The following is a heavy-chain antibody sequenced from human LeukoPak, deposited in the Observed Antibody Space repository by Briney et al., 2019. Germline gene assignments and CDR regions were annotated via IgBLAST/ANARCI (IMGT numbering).Heavy chain of an antibody. D-gene: IGHD4-11*01. CDR3: ARDPTRSGLDY. J-gene: IGHJ4*02. CDR1: GGSISSYY. V-gene: IGHV4-59*01. Sequence: KASETLSLTCTVSGGSISSYYWSWIRQPPGKGLEWIGYIYYSGSTNYNLSLKSRVTISVDTSKNQFSLKLSSVTAADTAVYYCARDPTRSGLDYWGQGTLVTVSS. CDR2: IYYSGST.